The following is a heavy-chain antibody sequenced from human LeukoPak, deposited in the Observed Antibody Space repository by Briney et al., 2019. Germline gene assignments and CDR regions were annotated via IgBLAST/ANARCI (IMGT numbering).Heavy chain of an antibody. D-gene: IGHD3-16*01. J-gene: IGHJ4*02. CDR1: GVSFSTTW. CDR3: ATDGAYGLTH. V-gene: IGHV3-74*01. Sequence: GGSLRLSCAASGVSFSTTWMHWVRQAPGKGLMWVSHVSSDGSRTYTDSVKGRFTVSRDNNKDMVYLQMSSLRAEDTAVYYCATDGAYGLTHWGQGTLVTVSS. CDR2: VSSDGSR.